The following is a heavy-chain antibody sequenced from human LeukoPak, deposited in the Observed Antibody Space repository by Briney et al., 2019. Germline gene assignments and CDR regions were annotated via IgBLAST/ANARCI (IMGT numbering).Heavy chain of an antibody. CDR3: AKYMYPRTTGMDV. Sequence: GGSLRLSCAASGFPFSSYAMSWVRPAPGKGLEWVSAISGSGGSTYYADSVKGRFTISRDNSKNTVYLQMNSLRSEDTAVYYCAKYMYPRTTGMDVWGQGTTVTVSS. V-gene: IGHV3-23*01. D-gene: IGHD1-7*01. CDR1: GFPFSSYA. CDR2: ISGSGGST. J-gene: IGHJ6*02.